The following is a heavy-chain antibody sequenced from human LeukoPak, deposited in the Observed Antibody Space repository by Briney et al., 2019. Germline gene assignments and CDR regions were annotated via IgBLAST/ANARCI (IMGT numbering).Heavy chain of an antibody. CDR3: AGSSSWFHNAFDI. D-gene: IGHD6-13*01. J-gene: IGHJ3*02. CDR1: GYTFTSYD. Sequence: ASVKVSCKASGYTFTSYDINWVRQATGQGLEWMGWINPNSGGTNYAQKFQGRVTMTRDTCISTAYMELSRLRSDDTAVYYCAGSSSWFHNAFDIWGQGTMVTVSS. V-gene: IGHV1-2*02. CDR2: INPNSGGT.